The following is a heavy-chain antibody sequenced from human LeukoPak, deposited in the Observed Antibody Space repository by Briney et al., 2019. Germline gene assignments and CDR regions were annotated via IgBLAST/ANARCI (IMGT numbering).Heavy chain of an antibody. Sequence: SETLSLTCTVSGGSISSSSYYWGWIRQPPGKGLEWIGRISSSGSTNYNPSLKSRVTISVDTSKNQFSLKLSSVTAADTAAYFCARGPYSYDSSGAFDIWGQGTMVTVSS. V-gene: IGHV4-39*07. D-gene: IGHD3-22*01. CDR3: ARGPYSYDSSGAFDI. CDR2: ISSSGST. J-gene: IGHJ3*02. CDR1: GGSISSSSYY.